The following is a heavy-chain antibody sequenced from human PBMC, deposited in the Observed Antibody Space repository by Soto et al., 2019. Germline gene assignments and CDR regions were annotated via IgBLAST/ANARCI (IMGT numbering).Heavy chain of an antibody. CDR2: INAGNGNT. CDR3: ARAGFWSGYYDGDYYYYMDV. V-gene: IGHV1-3*01. CDR1: GYTFTSYA. J-gene: IGHJ6*03. Sequence: ASVTVSCKGSGYTFTSYAMHWVRQAPGQRLEWMGWINAGNGNTKYSQKFQGRVTITRDTSASTAYMELSSLRSEDTAVYYCARAGFWSGYYDGDYYYYMDVWGKGTTVTVSS. D-gene: IGHD3-3*01.